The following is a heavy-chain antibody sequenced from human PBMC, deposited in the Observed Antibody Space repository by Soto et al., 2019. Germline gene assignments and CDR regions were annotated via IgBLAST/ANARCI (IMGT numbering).Heavy chain of an antibody. J-gene: IGHJ4*02. V-gene: IGHV4-34*01. CDR1: GGSFSGYY. Sequence: SETLSLTCAVYGGSFSGYYWSWIRQPPGKGLEWIGEINHSGSTNYNPSLKSRVTISVDTSKNQFSLKLSSVTAADTAVYYCARGRALNTFDYWCQGTLVTVSS. CDR3: ARGRALNTFDY. CDR2: INHSGST.